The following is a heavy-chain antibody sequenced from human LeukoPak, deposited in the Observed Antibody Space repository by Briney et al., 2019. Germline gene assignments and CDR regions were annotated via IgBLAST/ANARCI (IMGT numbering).Heavy chain of an antibody. D-gene: IGHD3-10*01. V-gene: IGHV1-8*01. CDR1: GYPFTNYD. CDR3: AKQGNFVGSGSYSGNWFDF. Sequence: VASVKVSCKASGYPFTNYDINWVRQAAGQGLNWMGWMNPNNGNTGYAQKFQGRVTMTRDTSIDTAYMALGSLTSEDTAAYYCAKQGNFVGSGSYSGNWFDFWGQGNLVTVSS. J-gene: IGHJ5*01. CDR2: MNPNNGNT.